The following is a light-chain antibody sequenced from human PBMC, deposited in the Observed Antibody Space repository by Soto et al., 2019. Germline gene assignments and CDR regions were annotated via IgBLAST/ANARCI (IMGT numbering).Light chain of an antibody. CDR2: GAS. CDR1: QSVSSSY. Sequence: EIVLTQSPGTLSLSPGERATLSCRASQSVSSSYLAWYQQKPGQAPRLLIYGASSRATGIPERFSGSGSGTDFTLTISRLEPEDFAVYSCQQYGSSPPWTFGQGTKVEIK. J-gene: IGKJ1*01. V-gene: IGKV3-20*01. CDR3: QQYGSSPPWT.